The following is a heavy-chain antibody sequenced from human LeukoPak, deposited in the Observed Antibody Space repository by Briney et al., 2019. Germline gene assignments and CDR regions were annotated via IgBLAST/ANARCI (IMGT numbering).Heavy chain of an antibody. Sequence: PGGSLRLSCAASGFSFSSNYMSWVRQAPGKGLEWVSVFYSGDSTYYADSVKGRFTISRDNADNSLFLQMDSLRAEDTAVYYCARVYCSGGACNRYFFDFWGQGTLVTVSS. CDR2: FYSGDST. J-gene: IGHJ4*02. CDR3: ARVYCSGGACNRYFFDF. V-gene: IGHV3-66*01. D-gene: IGHD2-15*01. CDR1: GFSFSSNY.